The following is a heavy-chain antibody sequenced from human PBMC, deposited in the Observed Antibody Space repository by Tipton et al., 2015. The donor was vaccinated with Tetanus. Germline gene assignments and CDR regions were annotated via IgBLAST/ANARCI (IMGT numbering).Heavy chain of an antibody. CDR1: GFIFSSYG. V-gene: IGHV3-33*01. Sequence: SLRLSCAASGFIFSSYGIHWVRQAPGKGLEWVAGSWYDGTDQYYADSVKGRFTLSRDNSKNTLYLEKNSLSAEDTALYYCAREADCSGGSCFSGDFDNWGQGTQVTVSS. CDR3: AREADCSGGSCFSGDFDN. J-gene: IGHJ4*02. CDR2: SWYDGTDQ. D-gene: IGHD2-15*01.